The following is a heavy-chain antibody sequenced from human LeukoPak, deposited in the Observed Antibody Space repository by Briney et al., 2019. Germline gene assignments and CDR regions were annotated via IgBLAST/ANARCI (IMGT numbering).Heavy chain of an antibody. D-gene: IGHD6-19*01. CDR1: GFTFSSYG. J-gene: IGHJ6*03. Sequence: PGGSLRLSCAASGFTFSSYGMHWVRQAPGKGLEWVAFIRYDGGNKYYADSVKGRFTISRDNSKNTLYLQMNSLRAEDTAVYYCAKSGREYSSGWPHDYYYYYYMDVWGKGTTVTISS. V-gene: IGHV3-30*02. CDR3: AKSGREYSSGWPHDYYYYYYMDV. CDR2: IRYDGGNK.